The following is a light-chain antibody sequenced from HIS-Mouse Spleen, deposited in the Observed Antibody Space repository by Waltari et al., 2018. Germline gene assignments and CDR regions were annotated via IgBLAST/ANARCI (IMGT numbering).Light chain of an antibody. CDR1: ALPKKY. V-gene: IGLV3-10*01. CDR2: EDS. CDR3: YSTDSSGNHRV. J-gene: IGLJ2*01. Sequence: SYELTQPPSVSVSPGQTARITCSGDALPKKYAYWYQQKSGQAPVLVIYEDSKRPSGIPERFFGSSSGTMATLTISGAQAEDEADYYCYSTDSSGNHRVFGGGTKLTVL.